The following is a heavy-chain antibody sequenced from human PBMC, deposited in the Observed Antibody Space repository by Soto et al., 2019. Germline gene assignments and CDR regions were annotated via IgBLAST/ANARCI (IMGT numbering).Heavy chain of an antibody. Sequence: QVQLVESGGGVVQPGRSLRLSCAASGFTFGNFGIHWVRRAPGKGLEWVADISNDGSRRYYADSVKGRFTISRDNSKNTLYLQMDSLRAEDTAVYFCARGCSGGTNCFYFDFWGQGILVTVSS. V-gene: IGHV3-30*03. CDR3: ARGCSGGTNCFYFDF. CDR1: GFTFGNFG. D-gene: IGHD6-13*01. J-gene: IGHJ4*02. CDR2: ISNDGSRR.